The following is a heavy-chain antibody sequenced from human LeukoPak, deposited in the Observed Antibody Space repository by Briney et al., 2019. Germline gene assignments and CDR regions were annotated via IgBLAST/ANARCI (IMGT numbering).Heavy chain of an antibody. D-gene: IGHD2-2*01. J-gene: IGHJ4*02. CDR1: GGSFSGYY. V-gene: IGHV4-34*01. CDR3: ARSFRWVGIVVVPAAMIGGYGY. CDR2: INHGGST. Sequence: SETLSLTCAVYGGSFSGYYWSWIRQPPGKGLEWIREINHGGSTNYNPSLKSRVTISVDTSKNQFSLKLSSVTAADTAVYYCARSFRWVGIVVVPAAMIGGYGYWGQGTLVTVSS.